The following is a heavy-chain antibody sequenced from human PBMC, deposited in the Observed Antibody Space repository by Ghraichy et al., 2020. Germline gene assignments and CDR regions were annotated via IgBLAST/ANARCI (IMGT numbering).Heavy chain of an antibody. CDR1: RAHVCTPV. Sequence: ASVKVSCKIGRAHVCTPVTHWQLVCRLLRVKRMGRINPNSGDTNYAQMLQGRVTMTTDTSISTAYMELSSLRSDDTAVYYCARAPYDYGRKIDFWGQGTLVTVSS. CDR3: ARAPYDYGRKIDF. V-gene: IGHV1-2*06. J-gene: IGHJ4*02. D-gene: IGHD4-23*01. CDR2: INPNSGDT.